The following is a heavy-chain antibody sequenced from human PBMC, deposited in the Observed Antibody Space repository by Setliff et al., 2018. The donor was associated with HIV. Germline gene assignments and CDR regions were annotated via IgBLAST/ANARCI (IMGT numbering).Heavy chain of an antibody. D-gene: IGHD3-9*01. CDR3: ARDQPQDYDSLTGYYTGRYFDY. CDR1: DDSVSTFY. Sequence: PSETLSLTCTVSDDSVSTFYWNWIRQPPGKGLEWIGFIHHTGRTYYNPSLKCRVTISVDTSKNQFSLKLTSVTAADTAVYYCARDQPQDYDSLTGYYTGRYFDYWGRGTLVTVSS. J-gene: IGHJ4*02. V-gene: IGHV4-59*02. CDR2: IHHTGRT.